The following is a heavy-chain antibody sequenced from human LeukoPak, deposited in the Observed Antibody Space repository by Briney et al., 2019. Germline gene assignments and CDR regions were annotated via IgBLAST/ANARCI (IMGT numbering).Heavy chain of an antibody. Sequence: RASETLSLTCAVYGGSFSGYYWSWIRQPPGKGLEWIGEINHSGSTNYNPSLKSRVTISVDTSKNQLSLKLSSVTAADTAVYYCARFLRRALDYWGQGTLVTVSS. CDR1: GGSFSGYY. V-gene: IGHV4-34*01. CDR2: INHSGST. J-gene: IGHJ4*02. CDR3: ARFLRRALDY. D-gene: IGHD2/OR15-2a*01.